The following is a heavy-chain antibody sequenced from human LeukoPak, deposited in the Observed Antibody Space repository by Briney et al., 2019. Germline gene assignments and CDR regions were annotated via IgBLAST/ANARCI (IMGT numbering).Heavy chain of an antibody. D-gene: IGHD3-10*01. CDR3: ARVKRDYYGSGSYYKY. Sequence: TSETLSLTCAVYSGSFSGYYGSWIRQPPGKGLEWIGEINHSGSTNYNPSLKSRVTISVDTSKNQFSLKLSSVTAADTAVYYCARVKRDYYGSGSYYKYWGQGTLVTVSS. J-gene: IGHJ4*02. CDR2: INHSGST. V-gene: IGHV4-34*01. CDR1: SGSFSGYY.